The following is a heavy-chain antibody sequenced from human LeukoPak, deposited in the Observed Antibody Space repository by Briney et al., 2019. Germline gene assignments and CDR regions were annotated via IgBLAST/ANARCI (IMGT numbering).Heavy chain of an antibody. Sequence: KASETLSLTRTVSGGSISSYYWSWIRQPPGKGLEWIGYIYYSGSTNYNPSLKSRVTISVDTSKNQFSLKLSSVTAADTAVYYCARGPRFLLDVWGKGTTVTVSS. D-gene: IGHD5/OR15-5a*01. CDR2: IYYSGST. CDR3: ARGPRFLLDV. V-gene: IGHV4-59*01. J-gene: IGHJ6*04. CDR1: GGSISSYY.